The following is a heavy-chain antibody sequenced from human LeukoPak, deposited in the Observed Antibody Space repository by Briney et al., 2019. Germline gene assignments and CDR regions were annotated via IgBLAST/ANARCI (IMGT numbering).Heavy chain of an antibody. CDR2: ISAYNGNT. CDR1: GYTFTSYG. CDR3: ARDVLRDSSGYYYVLFDY. V-gene: IGHV1-18*01. D-gene: IGHD3-22*01. J-gene: IGHJ4*02. Sequence: ASVKVSCEASGYTFTSYGISWVRQAPGQGLEWMGWISAYNGNTNYAQKLQGRVTMTTDTSTSTAYMELRSLRSDDTAVYYCARDVLRDSSGYYYVLFDYWGQGTLVTVSS.